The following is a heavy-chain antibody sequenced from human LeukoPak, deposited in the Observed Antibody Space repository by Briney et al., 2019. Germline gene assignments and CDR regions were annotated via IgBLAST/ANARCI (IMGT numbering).Heavy chain of an antibody. CDR1: GGSISSYY. V-gene: IGHV4-59*01. J-gene: IGHJ4*02. Sequence: SETLSLTCTVSGGSISSYYWSWIRQPPGKGLEWIGYIYYSGSTNYNPSLKSRVTISVDTSKNQFSLKLSSVTAADTAVYYCARGGYYYDSSGLDYWGRGTLVTVSS. CDR3: ARGGYYYDSSGLDY. D-gene: IGHD3-22*01. CDR2: IYYSGST.